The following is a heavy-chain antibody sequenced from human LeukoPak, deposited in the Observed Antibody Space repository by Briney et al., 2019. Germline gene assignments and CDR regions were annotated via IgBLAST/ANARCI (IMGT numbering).Heavy chain of an antibody. J-gene: IGHJ3*02. CDR3: AKARAGATVDAFDI. Sequence: GRSLRLSCAASGFTFSSYGMHWVRQAPGKGLEWVAVISYDGSNKYYVDSVKGRSTISRDNSKNTLYLQMNSLRAEDTAVYYCAKARAGATVDAFDIWGQGTMVTVSS. CDR2: ISYDGSNK. D-gene: IGHD1-26*01. V-gene: IGHV3-30*18. CDR1: GFTFSSYG.